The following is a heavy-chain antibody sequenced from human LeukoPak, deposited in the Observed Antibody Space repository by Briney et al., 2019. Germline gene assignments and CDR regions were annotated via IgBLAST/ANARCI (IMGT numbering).Heavy chain of an antibody. J-gene: IGHJ4*02. CDR1: GYTFTSYG. V-gene: IGHV1-18*01. CDR3: ARDGRRGWIQLRIDY. CDR2: ISAYNGNT. D-gene: IGHD5-18*01. Sequence: ASVKVSCKASGYTFTSYGISWVQQAPGQGLEWMGWISAYNGNTNYAQKLQGRVTMTTDTSTSTAYMELRSLRSDDTAVYYCARDGRRGWIQLRIDYWGQGTLVTVSS.